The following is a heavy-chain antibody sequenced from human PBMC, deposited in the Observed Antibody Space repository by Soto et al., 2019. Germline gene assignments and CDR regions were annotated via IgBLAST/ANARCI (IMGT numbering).Heavy chain of an antibody. D-gene: IGHD2-21*02. Sequence: QVQLVQSGAEVQKPGSSLRVSCEASGGTLISYTFNWVRQAPGQGLEWRGRIIPVLNITNYAQNFTGRVTITGDKSTSTVYMELSSLRSDDSAIYYCARGVWVTDGGMNYYYYYMDVWGKGSTVTVSS. CDR2: IIPVLNIT. CDR1: GGTLISYT. J-gene: IGHJ6*03. V-gene: IGHV1-69*02. CDR3: ARGVWVTDGGMNYYYYYMDV.